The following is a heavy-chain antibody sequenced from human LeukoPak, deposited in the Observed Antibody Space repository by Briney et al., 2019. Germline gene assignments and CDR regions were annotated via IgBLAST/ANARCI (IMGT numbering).Heavy chain of an antibody. D-gene: IGHD5-24*01. CDR1: GFAFSSYW. Sequence: GGSLRLSCAASGFAFSSYWMHWVRQAPGKGLVWVSRINSDGSSTSYADSVKGRFTISRDNAKNTLYLQMNSLRAEDTAVYYCARDRLSGHNALKYWGQGTLVTVSS. J-gene: IGHJ4*02. CDR3: ARDRLSGHNALKY. V-gene: IGHV3-74*01. CDR2: INSDGSST.